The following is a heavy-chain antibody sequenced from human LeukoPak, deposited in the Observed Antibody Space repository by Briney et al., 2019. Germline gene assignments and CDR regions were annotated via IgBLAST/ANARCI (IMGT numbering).Heavy chain of an antibody. CDR1: GGTFSSYA. Sequence: SVKVSCKASGGTFSSYAISWVRQAPGQGLEWMGRIIPILGIANYAQKFQGRVTITADKSTSTAYMELSSLRSEDTAVYYCARDPGGDYGYYYYGMDVWGQGTTVTVSS. J-gene: IGHJ6*02. CDR3: ARDPGGDYGYYYYGMDV. CDR2: IIPILGIA. V-gene: IGHV1-69*04. D-gene: IGHD4-17*01.